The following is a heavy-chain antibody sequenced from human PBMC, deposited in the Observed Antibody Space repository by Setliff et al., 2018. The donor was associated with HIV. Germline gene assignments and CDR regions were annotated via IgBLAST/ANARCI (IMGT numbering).Heavy chain of an antibody. J-gene: IGHJ6*02. D-gene: IGHD2-2*01. Sequence: GGSLRLSCAASGFTFRSYWLSWVRQAPGKGLEWVANIKQDGSEKYYVDSVKGRFTISRDNAKNSLYLQMNSLRAEDTAVYYCVRDGGSTSWNFLYYYGMDVWGQGTTVTVSS. CDR2: IKQDGSEK. CDR1: GFTFRSYW. CDR3: VRDGGSTSWNFLYYYGMDV. V-gene: IGHV3-7*01.